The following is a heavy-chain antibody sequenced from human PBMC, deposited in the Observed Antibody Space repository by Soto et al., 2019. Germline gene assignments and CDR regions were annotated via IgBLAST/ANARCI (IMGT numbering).Heavy chain of an antibody. D-gene: IGHD4-17*01. CDR1: GDSISSRGYY. Sequence: SETLSLTCTVSGDSISSRGYYCSWIRQFPGKGLEWIGYISYSESTDYNPSLKSRVTISADTSKNQFSLKLSSVTAADTAVYYCAGGNDYAKIGYWGQGAQVTVS. J-gene: IGHJ4*02. V-gene: IGHV4-31*03. CDR2: ISYSEST. CDR3: AGGNDYAKIGY.